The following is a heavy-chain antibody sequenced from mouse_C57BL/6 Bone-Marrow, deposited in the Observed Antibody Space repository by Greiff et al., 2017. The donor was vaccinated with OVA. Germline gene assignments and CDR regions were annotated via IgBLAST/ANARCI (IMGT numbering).Heavy chain of an antibody. V-gene: IGHV1-53*01. D-gene: IGHD1-1*01. CDR2: INPSNGGT. CDR1: GYTFTSYW. J-gene: IGHJ3*01. CDR3: ARGGIYYYGSSFAY. Sequence: VKLMESGTELVKPGASVKLSCKASGYTFTSYWMHWVKQRPGQGLEWIGNINPSNGGTNYNEKFKSKATLTVDKSSSTAYMQLSSLTSEDSAVYYCARGGIYYYGSSFAYWGQGTLVTVSA.